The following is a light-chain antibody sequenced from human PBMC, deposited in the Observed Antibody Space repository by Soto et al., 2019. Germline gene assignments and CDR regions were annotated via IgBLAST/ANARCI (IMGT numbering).Light chain of an antibody. V-gene: IGKV1-9*01. Sequence: QLTQSPSSLSASVGDRVTITCRASQDISRYLAWYQQRAGKAPKLLIYGASTLQSGVPSRFSGAGSGTEFTLTISSLQPEDLATYHCQQLQRTPFTFGPGTTVDV. CDR3: QQLQRTPFT. CDR2: GAS. J-gene: IGKJ3*01. CDR1: QDISRY.